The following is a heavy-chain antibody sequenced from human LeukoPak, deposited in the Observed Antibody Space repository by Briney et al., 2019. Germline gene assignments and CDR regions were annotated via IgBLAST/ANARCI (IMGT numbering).Heavy chain of an antibody. Sequence: PSETLSLTCSVSGGSVSNYYWSWIRQPPGKGLEWIGYVYYTGSTNYNPSLKSRVTMFEDKSKNQFSLRLYSVTVADTAVYYCARHFAYSSSSYFDYWGQGTLVTVSS. CDR1: GGSVSNYY. J-gene: IGHJ4*02. V-gene: IGHV4-59*08. CDR2: VYYTGST. CDR3: ARHFAYSSSSYFDY. D-gene: IGHD6-6*01.